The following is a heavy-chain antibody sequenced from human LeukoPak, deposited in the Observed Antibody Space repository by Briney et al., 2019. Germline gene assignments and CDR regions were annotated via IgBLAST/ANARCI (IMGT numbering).Heavy chain of an antibody. CDR3: AKASSPYYYYYMDA. D-gene: IGHD6-6*01. V-gene: IGHV3-30*02. CDR2: IRYDGSNK. CDR1: GFTFSSYG. J-gene: IGHJ6*03. Sequence: GGSLRLSCAASGFTFSSYGMHWVRQAPGKGLERVAFIRYDGSNKYYADSVKGRFTISRDNSKNTLYLQMNSLRAEDTAVYYCAKASSPYYYYYMDAWGKGTTVTVSS.